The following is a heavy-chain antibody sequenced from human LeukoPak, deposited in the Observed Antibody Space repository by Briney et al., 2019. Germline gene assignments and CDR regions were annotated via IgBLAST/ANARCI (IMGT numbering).Heavy chain of an antibody. V-gene: IGHV1-24*01. CDR2: FDPEDGET. J-gene: IGHJ4*02. CDR3: ATGEIAGLQFDY. CDR1: GYTVTELS. Sequence: ASVKVSCKVSGYTVTELSMHWVGQAPGKGLEWMGGFDPEDGETIYAQKFQGRVTMTEDTSTDTAYMELSSLRSEDTAVYYCATGEIAGLQFDYWSQGTLVTVSS. D-gene: IGHD5-24*01.